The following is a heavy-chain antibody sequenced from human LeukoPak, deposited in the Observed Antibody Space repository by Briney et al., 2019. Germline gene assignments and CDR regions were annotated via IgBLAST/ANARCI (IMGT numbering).Heavy chain of an antibody. Sequence: SETLSLTCAVYGGSFSGYYWSWIRQPPGKGLEWIGYIYYSGSTNYNPSLKSRVTISVDTSKNQFSLKLSSVTAADTAVYYCARGGGWNNWFDPWGQGTLVTVSS. CDR2: IYYSGST. CDR1: GGSFSGYY. CDR3: ARGGGWNNWFDP. V-gene: IGHV4-59*01. J-gene: IGHJ5*02. D-gene: IGHD6-19*01.